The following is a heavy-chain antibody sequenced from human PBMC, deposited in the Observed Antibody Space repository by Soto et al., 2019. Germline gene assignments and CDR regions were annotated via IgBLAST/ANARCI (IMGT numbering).Heavy chain of an antibody. Sequence: PGESLKISCKGSGYSFTSYWIGWVRQMPGKGLEWMGIIYPGDSDTRYSPSFQGQVTISADKSISTAYLQWSSLKASDTAMYYCARSKLITMVRGVTLYYFDYWGQGTLVTVSS. J-gene: IGHJ4*02. CDR2: IYPGDSDT. D-gene: IGHD3-10*01. CDR1: GYSFTSYW. V-gene: IGHV5-51*01. CDR3: ARSKLITMVRGVTLYYFDY.